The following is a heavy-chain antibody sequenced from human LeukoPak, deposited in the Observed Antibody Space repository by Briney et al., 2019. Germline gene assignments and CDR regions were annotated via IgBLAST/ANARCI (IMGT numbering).Heavy chain of an antibody. CDR3: ARSEGLTGSFDY. Sequence: GGSLRLSCVASGFTFGNYWMNWVPQAPGKGLEWVANIKNDGGATYYLDSVKGRFTISRHNSKNTLYLQMNSLRAEDTAVYYCARSEGLTGSFDYWGQGTLVTVSS. J-gene: IGHJ4*02. CDR2: IKNDGGAT. V-gene: IGHV3-7*05. CDR1: GFTFGNYW.